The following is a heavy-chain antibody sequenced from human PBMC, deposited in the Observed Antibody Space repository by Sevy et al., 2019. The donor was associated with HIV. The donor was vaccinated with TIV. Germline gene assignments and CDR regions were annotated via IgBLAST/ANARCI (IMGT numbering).Heavy chain of an antibody. CDR3: TTDLRNYYDSSGYYPVFDY. CDR2: IKSKTDGGTT. D-gene: IGHD3-22*01. J-gene: IGHJ4*02. CDR1: GFTFSNAW. Sequence: GGSLRLSCAASGFTFSNAWMSWVRQAPGKGLEWVGRIKSKTDGGTTDYAAPVKGRFTISRGDSKNTLYLQMNSLKTEDTAVYYCTTDLRNYYDSSGYYPVFDYWGQGTLVTVSS. V-gene: IGHV3-15*01.